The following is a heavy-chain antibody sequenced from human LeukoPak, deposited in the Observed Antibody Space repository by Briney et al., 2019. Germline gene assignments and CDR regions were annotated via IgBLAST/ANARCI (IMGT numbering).Heavy chain of an antibody. Sequence: GASVKVSCKASGGTFSSYAISWVRQAPGQGLEWMGGIIPIFGTANYAQKFQGRVTITADKSTSTAYMELSSLGSEDTAVYYCARGGMTTVGRKDFDYWGQGTLVTVSS. CDR2: IIPIFGTA. V-gene: IGHV1-69*06. CDR1: GGTFSSYA. J-gene: IGHJ4*02. D-gene: IGHD4-11*01. CDR3: ARGGMTTVGRKDFDY.